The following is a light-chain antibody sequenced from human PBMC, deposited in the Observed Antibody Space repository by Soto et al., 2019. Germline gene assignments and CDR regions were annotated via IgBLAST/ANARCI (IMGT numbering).Light chain of an antibody. Sequence: DIQMTQSPSTLSASVGDRVTITCRASQSITIWLAWYQQKPGKAPKLLIFDASSLESGVPSRFSGSGSGTEFTLTISRLQPDDLATYYCQQYNSYSWTFGQGTKVEIK. CDR2: DAS. J-gene: IGKJ1*01. V-gene: IGKV1-5*01. CDR3: QQYNSYSWT. CDR1: QSITIW.